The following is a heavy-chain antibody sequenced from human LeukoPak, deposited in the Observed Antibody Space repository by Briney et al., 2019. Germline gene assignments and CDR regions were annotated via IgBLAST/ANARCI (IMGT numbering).Heavy chain of an antibody. D-gene: IGHD3-22*01. CDR3: ARDQSYFYYY. Sequence: SETLSLTCAVYGGSFSGYYWSWIRQPPGKGLEWIGYIYYSGSTHYNPSLKSRVTISLDTSKNQFSLKLSSVTAADTAVYYCARDQSYFYYYLGQGTLGLGSS. CDR1: GGSFSGYY. V-gene: IGHV4-30-4*01. CDR2: IYYSGST. J-gene: IGHJ4*01.